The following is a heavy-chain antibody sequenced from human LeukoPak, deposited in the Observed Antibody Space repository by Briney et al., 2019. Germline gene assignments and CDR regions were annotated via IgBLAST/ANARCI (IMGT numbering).Heavy chain of an antibody. D-gene: IGHD1-26*01. Sequence: PGGSLRLSCAASGFSFSTYEMIWVRQAPGKGLEWLSYISSSGSTIYYADSVKGRFTISRDNAKNSLYLQMNSLRAEDTAVYYCARSPYSESYYGDAFDIWGQGTMVTVSS. CDR3: ARSPYSESYYGDAFDI. V-gene: IGHV3-48*03. J-gene: IGHJ3*02. CDR2: ISSSGSTI. CDR1: GFSFSTYE.